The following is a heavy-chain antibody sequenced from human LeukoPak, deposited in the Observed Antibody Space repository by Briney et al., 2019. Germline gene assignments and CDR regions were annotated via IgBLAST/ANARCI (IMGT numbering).Heavy chain of an antibody. CDR1: IYSISEAYY. J-gene: IGHJ4*02. D-gene: IGHD3-22*01. CDR2: IYHGGDT. Sequence: SEPLSLTCTVSIYSISEAYYWGSTRQPPGKGLEWIGNIYHGGDTVYNPYLKSRVNISVNMSKNHFRLGLSSVAVADRAVDYCARGDFYDTWGYRDYWGQGTPVTVAS. V-gene: IGHV4-38-2*02. CDR3: ARGDFYDTWGYRDY.